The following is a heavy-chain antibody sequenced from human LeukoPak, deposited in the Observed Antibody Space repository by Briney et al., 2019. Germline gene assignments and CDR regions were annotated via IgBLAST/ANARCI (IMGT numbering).Heavy chain of an antibody. J-gene: IGHJ5*02. Sequence: SETLSLTCTVSGGSISSSSYYWGWIRQPPGKGLDWIGSIYYSGSTYYNPSLKSRVTISVDTSKNQFSLKLSSVTAADTAVYYCASGSGSYFDNWFDPWGQGTLVTVSS. V-gene: IGHV4-39*07. CDR3: ASGSGSYFDNWFDP. CDR2: IYYSGST. D-gene: IGHD1-26*01. CDR1: GGSISSSSYY.